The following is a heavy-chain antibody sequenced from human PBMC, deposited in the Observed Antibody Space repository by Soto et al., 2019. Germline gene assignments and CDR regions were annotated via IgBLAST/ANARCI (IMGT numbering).Heavy chain of an antibody. J-gene: IGHJ3*02. CDR1: GYTFTSYG. D-gene: IGHD5-12*01. CDR3: ARERTYLDIVATIDI. Sequence: QVPLVQSGAEVKKPGASVKVSCKASGYTFTSYGISWVRQAPGQGLEWMGWISAYNGNTNYAQKLQGRVTMTTDTSTSTAYMELRSLRSDDTAVYYCARERTYLDIVATIDIWGQGTMVTVSS. V-gene: IGHV1-18*01. CDR2: ISAYNGNT.